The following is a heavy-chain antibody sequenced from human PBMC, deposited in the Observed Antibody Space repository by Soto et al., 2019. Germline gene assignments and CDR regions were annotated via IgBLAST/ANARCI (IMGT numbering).Heavy chain of an antibody. V-gene: IGHV4-4*02. Sequence: QVQLQESGPGLVKPSGTLSLTCAVSGGSISSSNWWSWVRQPPGKGLEWIGEIYHSGSTNYNPSLKSRVTISVDKSKNQLSLKLSSVTAADTAVYYCARDVPTYYDYVWGSYRHDAFDIWGQGTMVTVSS. J-gene: IGHJ3*02. CDR2: IYHSGST. D-gene: IGHD3-16*02. CDR3: ARDVPTYYDYVWGSYRHDAFDI. CDR1: GGSISSSNW.